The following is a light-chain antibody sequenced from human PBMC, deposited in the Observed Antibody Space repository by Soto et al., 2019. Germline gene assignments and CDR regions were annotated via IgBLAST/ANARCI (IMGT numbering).Light chain of an antibody. CDR2: GAF. CDR1: QSVSSSS. J-gene: IGKJ5*01. Sequence: EIVLTQSQRTLSLSPGEGADLXWRASQSVSSSSLAWYQQKPGQAPRLLIYGAFSRATGIPVRFSGSGSGTDFTLTISSLQPEDFAVYYCQQRSSWPTVTFGQGTRLEIK. V-gene: IGKV3D-20*02. CDR3: QQRSSWPTVT.